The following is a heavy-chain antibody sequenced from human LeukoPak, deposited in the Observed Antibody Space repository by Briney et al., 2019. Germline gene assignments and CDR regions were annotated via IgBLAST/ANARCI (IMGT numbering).Heavy chain of an antibody. D-gene: IGHD4-17*01. CDR1: GFTLSNAW. CDR3: ARARATVTRISSFDI. V-gene: IGHV3-30*19. CDR2: ISFDGTHD. Sequence: GGSLRVSCAASGFTLSNAWMNWVRQAPGKGLEWVAVISFDGTHDFYADSVKGRFTISRDNSKNTLYLQMNSLRADDTAVYYCARARATVTRISSFDIWGQGTMVTVSS. J-gene: IGHJ3*02.